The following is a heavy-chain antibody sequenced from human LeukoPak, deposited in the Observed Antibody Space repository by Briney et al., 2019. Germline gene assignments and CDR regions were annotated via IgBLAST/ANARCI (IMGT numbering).Heavy chain of an antibody. CDR3: ARDQLGYCSGGSCRLAPFDY. V-gene: IGHV4-59*12. CDR1: GGSIRSYH. Sequence: PSETLSLTCTVSGGSIRSYHWSWIRQTPGKGLEWIGYVYYSGSTNYNPSLKSRVTISVDTSKNQFSLKLSSVTAADTAVYYCARDQLGYCSGGSCRLAPFDYWGQGNLVTVSS. D-gene: IGHD2-15*01. CDR2: VYYSGST. J-gene: IGHJ4*02.